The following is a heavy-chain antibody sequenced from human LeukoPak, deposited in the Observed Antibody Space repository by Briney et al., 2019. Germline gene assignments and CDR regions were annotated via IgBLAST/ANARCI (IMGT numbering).Heavy chain of an antibody. D-gene: IGHD6-19*01. CDR1: GGSISIGGYY. J-gene: IGHJ3*02. V-gene: IGHV4-31*03. Sequence: PSQTLSLTCTVSGGSISIGGYYWSWIRQHPGKGLEWIGYIYYSGSTNYNPSLKSRVTISVDTSKNQFSLKLSSVTAADTAVYYCARLHSSGWYFEAFDIWGQGTMVTVSS. CDR2: IYYSGST. CDR3: ARLHSSGWYFEAFDI.